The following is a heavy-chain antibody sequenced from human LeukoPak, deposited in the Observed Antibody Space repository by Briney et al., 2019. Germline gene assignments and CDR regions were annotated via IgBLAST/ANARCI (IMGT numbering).Heavy chain of an antibody. D-gene: IGHD5-12*01. CDR1: GFTVSSNY. CDR2: IYSGGST. V-gene: IGHV3-66*01. CDR3: ARDLGYSAYATVRGYAVDI. Sequence: PGGSLRLSCAASGFTVSSNYMSWVRQAPGKGLEWVPIIYSGGSTYYADSVRGRFTISRDNSKNTLYLQMNSLRAEDTAVYYCARDLGYSAYATVRGYAVDIWGQGKMVTVSS. J-gene: IGHJ3*02.